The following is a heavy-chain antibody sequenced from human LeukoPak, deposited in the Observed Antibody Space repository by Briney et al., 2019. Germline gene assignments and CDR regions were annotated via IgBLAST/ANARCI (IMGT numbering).Heavy chain of an antibody. Sequence: GRSLRLSCAASGFTFSSYVMPWVRQAPGKGLEWVSYISSSGSTIYYADSVKGRFTISRDNAKNSLYLQMNSLRAEDTAVYYCARVGDSPFQLFGDYWGQGTLVTVSS. V-gene: IGHV3-48*04. CDR1: GFTFSSYV. CDR3: ARVGDSPFQLFGDY. D-gene: IGHD3-10*01. CDR2: ISSSGSTI. J-gene: IGHJ4*02.